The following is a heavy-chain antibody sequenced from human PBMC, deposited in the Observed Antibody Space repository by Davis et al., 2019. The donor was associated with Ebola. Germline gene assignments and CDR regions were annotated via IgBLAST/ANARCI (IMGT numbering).Heavy chain of an antibody. CDR3: TSTTVTSDY. CDR2: IRSKANGYAT. V-gene: IGHV3-73*01. J-gene: IGHJ4*02. Sequence: GGSLRLSCAASGFTFSGSAMHWVRQASGKGLEWVGRIRSKANGYATAYAAPVKGRFTISRDDSKNTAYLQMNSLKTEDTAVYYCTSTTVTSDYWGQGTLVTVSS. D-gene: IGHD4-17*01. CDR1: GFTFSGSA.